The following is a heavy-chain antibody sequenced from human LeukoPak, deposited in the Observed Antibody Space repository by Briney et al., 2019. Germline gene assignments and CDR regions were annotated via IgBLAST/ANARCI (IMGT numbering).Heavy chain of an antibody. D-gene: IGHD6-19*01. V-gene: IGHV4-4*07. CDR1: GGSISSYY. Sequence: SETLSLTCTVSGGSISSYYWSWIRQPAAKGLEWIGRIQTSGSTNYNPSLKSRITMSVDTSKNQFSLKLSSVTAADTAVYYCARDKGSGWFDYWGQGTLVTVSS. CDR2: IQTSGST. CDR3: ARDKGSGWFDY. J-gene: IGHJ4*02.